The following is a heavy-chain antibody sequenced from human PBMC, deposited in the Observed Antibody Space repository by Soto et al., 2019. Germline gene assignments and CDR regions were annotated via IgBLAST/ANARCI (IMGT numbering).Heavy chain of an antibody. CDR2: INDRGNT. V-gene: IGHV4-34*08. Sequence: SKTRSVVCAVYGGTLNIYHWIWICPSPSKRLEWIGEINDRGNTKYNPSLKSRVTISVDTSKNQFSLKLTSVTAADTALYFCALPTYCSSSSCSGPLHTRGQGALVT. CDR3: ALPTYCSSSSCSGPLHT. CDR1: GGTLNIYH. J-gene: IGHJ4*02. D-gene: IGHD2-2*01.